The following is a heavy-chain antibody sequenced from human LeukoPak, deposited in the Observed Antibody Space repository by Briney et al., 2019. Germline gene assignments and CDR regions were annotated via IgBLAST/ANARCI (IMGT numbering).Heavy chain of an antibody. D-gene: IGHD3-10*01. CDR3: ASQYYYGSGSYGWSYGMDV. Sequence: SETLSLTCTVSGGSISSSSYYWGWIRQPPGKGLEWIGSIYYSGSTYYNPPLKSRVTISVDTSKNQFSLKLSSVTAADTAVYYCASQYYYGSGSYGWSYGMDVWGQGTTVTVSS. CDR2: IYYSGST. V-gene: IGHV4-39*01. CDR1: GGSISSSSYY. J-gene: IGHJ6*02.